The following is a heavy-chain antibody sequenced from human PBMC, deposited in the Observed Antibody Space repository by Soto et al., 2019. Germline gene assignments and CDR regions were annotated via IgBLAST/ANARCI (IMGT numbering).Heavy chain of an antibody. CDR3: VRDGSKSLRDWFDP. J-gene: IGHJ5*02. CDR2: VYATGTT. CDR1: GGSISKFY. V-gene: IGHV4-4*07. Sequence: SETLSLTCNVSGGSISKFYWAWIRKTAGNGLEWMGRVYATGTTDYNPPLRSRVAMSVDISKKTFSLRLRSVTGADSGVYYCVRDGSKSLRDWFDPWGQGILVTVSS.